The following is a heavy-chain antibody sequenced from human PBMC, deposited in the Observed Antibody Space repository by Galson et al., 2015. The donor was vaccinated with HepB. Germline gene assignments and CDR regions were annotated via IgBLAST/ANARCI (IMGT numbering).Heavy chain of an antibody. D-gene: IGHD3-10*01. CDR3: ARSVLRDYYYYGMDV. V-gene: IGHV3-30-3*01. J-gene: IGHJ6*02. CDR2: ISFDGNNN. Sequence: SLRLSCAASGFTFSSYATHWVRQVPGKGLEWVAAISFDGNNNYYPDSVEGRFTVSRDNSKNTLYLQMNSLRAEDTAIYYCARSVLRDYYYYGMDVWGQGTTVTVSS. CDR1: GFTFSSYA.